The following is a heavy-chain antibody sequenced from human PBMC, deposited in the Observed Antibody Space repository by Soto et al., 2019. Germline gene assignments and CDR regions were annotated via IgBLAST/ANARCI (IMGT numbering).Heavy chain of an antibody. J-gene: IGHJ5*02. CDR3: ARARRYYDFWSGRNWFDP. Sequence: SLRLSCAASGFTFSSYWMSWVRQAPGKGLEWVANIKQDGSEKYYVDSVKGRFTISRDNAKNSLYLQMNSLRAEDTAVYYCARARRYYDFWSGRNWFDPWGQGTLVTVSS. CDR2: IKQDGSEK. CDR1: GFTFSSYW. V-gene: IGHV3-7*01. D-gene: IGHD3-3*01.